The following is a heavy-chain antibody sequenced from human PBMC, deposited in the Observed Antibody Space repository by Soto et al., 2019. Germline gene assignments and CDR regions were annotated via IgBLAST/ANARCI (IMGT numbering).Heavy chain of an antibody. V-gene: IGHV3-33*01. Sequence: QVQLVESGGGVVQPGRSLRLSCAASGFTFSSYGMHWVRQAPGKGLEWVAVIWYDGSNKYYADSVKGRFTISRDNSKXXLXLQIHSLRAEATAVYYCARDGYCSGGSCYSVPVFDYWGQGTLVNVSS. CDR2: IWYDGSNK. CDR3: ARDGYCSGGSCYSVPVFDY. CDR1: GFTFSSYG. J-gene: IGHJ4*02. D-gene: IGHD2-15*01.